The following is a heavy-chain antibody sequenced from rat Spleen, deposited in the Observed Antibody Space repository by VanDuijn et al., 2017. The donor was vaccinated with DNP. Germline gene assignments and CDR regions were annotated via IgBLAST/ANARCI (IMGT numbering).Heavy chain of an antibody. Sequence: EVQLQESGPGLVKPSQSLSLTCSVTGYSITSNYWGWIRKFPGNKMEWIGHISYSGRTTYNPSLKNRISITRDKSKNQIFLQVNSVTTEDTATYYCAKDMSHYYSDWYFDFWGPGTMVTVSS. CDR1: GYSITSNY. CDR3: AKDMSHYYSDWYFDF. J-gene: IGHJ1*01. V-gene: IGHV3-1*01. D-gene: IGHD1-1*01. CDR2: ISYSGRT.